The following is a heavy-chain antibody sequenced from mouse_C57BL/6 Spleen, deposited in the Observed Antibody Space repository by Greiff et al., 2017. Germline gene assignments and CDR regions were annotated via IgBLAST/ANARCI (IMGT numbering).Heavy chain of an antibody. V-gene: IGHV1-72*01. CDR2: IGPNSGGT. CDR1: GYTFTSYW. D-gene: IGHD4-1*01. Sequence: QVQLQQPGAELVKPGASVKLSCKASGYTFTSYWMHWVKQRPGRGLEWIGRIGPNSGGTKYNEKLKSRATLTVDKPYSTAYMQLSSLTSEDSAVYYCAREANWDFPYAMDYWGQGTSVTFSS. J-gene: IGHJ4*01. CDR3: AREANWDFPYAMDY.